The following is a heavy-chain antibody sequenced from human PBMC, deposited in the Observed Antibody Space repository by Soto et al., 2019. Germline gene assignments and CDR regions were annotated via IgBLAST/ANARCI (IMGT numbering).Heavy chain of an antibody. CDR2: IYSGGST. CDR1: GFTVSSNY. Sequence: GGSLRLSCAASGFTVSSNYMSWVRQAPGKGLEWVSVIYSGGSTYYADSVKGRFTISRDNSKNTLYLQMNSLRAEDTAVYYCARDGTYYDILTGQKGPRGMDVWGQGTTVTVSS. D-gene: IGHD3-9*01. J-gene: IGHJ6*02. V-gene: IGHV3-53*01. CDR3: ARDGTYYDILTGQKGPRGMDV.